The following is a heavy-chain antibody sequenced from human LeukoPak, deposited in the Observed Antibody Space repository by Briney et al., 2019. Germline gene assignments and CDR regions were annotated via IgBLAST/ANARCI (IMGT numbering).Heavy chain of an antibody. J-gene: IGHJ4*02. CDR2: ISAYNGNT. CDR3: ARDRTAAAFDY. D-gene: IGHD6-13*01. Sequence: ASVKVSCKASGYTCTSYGFSWVRQAPGQGLEWMGWISAYNGNTKYAQKIQGRVTMTTDTSTSTAYMELRSLRSDDTALYYCARDRTAAAFDYWGQGTLVTVSS. V-gene: IGHV1-18*01. CDR1: GYTCTSYG.